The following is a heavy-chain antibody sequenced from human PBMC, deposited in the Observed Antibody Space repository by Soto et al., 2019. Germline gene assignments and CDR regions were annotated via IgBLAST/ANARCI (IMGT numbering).Heavy chain of an antibody. V-gene: IGHV3-23*01. CDR1: GFTFSSYA. CDR2: ISGSGGST. Sequence: GGSLILSCAASGFTFSSYAMSWVRQAPGKGLEWVSAISGSGGSTYYADSVKGRFTISRDNSKNTLYLQMNSLRAEDTAVYYCAKSDRIAASKRYFAEWGQGNMVSVSS. J-gene: IGHJ4*02. D-gene: IGHD6-6*01. CDR3: AKSDRIAASKRYFAE.